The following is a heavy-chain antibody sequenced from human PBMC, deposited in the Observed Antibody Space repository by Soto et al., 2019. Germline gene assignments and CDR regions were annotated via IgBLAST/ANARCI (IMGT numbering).Heavy chain of an antibody. V-gene: IGHV1-8*01. J-gene: IGHJ5*02. D-gene: IGHD6-13*01. CDR3: ARGRVSSWNWFDP. CDR1: GYTFTSYD. CDR2: MNPNSGNT. Sequence: ASVKVSCKASGYTFTSYDINWVRQATGQGLEWMGWMNPNSGNTGYAQKFQGRVTMTRNTSISTAYMELSSLRSEDTTVYYCARGRVSSWNWFDPWGQGTLVTVSS.